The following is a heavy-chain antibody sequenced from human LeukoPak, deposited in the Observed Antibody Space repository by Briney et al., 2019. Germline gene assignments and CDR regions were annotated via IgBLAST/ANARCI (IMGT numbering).Heavy chain of an antibody. CDR1: GGSFSGYY. V-gene: IGHV4-34*01. J-gene: IGHJ4*02. CDR3: ARGPGISTRSDYFDY. Sequence: SETLSLTCAVYGGSFSGYYWSWIRQPPGKGLEWIGEINHSGSTNYNPSLKSRVTISVDTSKNQFSLKLSSVTAADTAVYYCARGPGISTRSDYFDYWGQGSLVTVSS. CDR2: INHSGST. D-gene: IGHD3-3*01.